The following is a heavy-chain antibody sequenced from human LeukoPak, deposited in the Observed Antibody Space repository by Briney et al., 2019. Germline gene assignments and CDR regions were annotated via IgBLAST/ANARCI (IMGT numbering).Heavy chain of an antibody. D-gene: IGHD5-24*01. CDR2: IYSTGVT. V-gene: IGHV4-59*08. CDR3: ARQADGDNWGFDY. J-gene: IGHJ4*02. Sequence: PSETLSLTCTVSGGSIRSYYWSWIRQPPGKRLEWIGYIYSTGVTNYNPSLESRVTISLDTSNKQFSLKVTSVTAADTAVYYCARQADGDNWGFDYWGQGTLVTVSS. CDR1: GGSIRSYY.